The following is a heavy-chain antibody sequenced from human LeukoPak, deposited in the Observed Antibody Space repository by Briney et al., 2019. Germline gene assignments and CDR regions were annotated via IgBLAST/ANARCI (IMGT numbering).Heavy chain of an antibody. V-gene: IGHV1-2*02. J-gene: IGHJ4*02. D-gene: IGHD1-1*01. CDR3: ARVGTTGTRGVDMDY. CDR1: GYTFTGYY. Sequence: ASVKVSCKASGYTFTGYYIQWVRHAPGQGLGWMGWISPNSGGTKYEQKFQGRVTMTRDTSITTAYMELSRLRSDDTAVYYCARVGTTGTRGVDMDYWGQGTLVTVSS. CDR2: ISPNSGGT.